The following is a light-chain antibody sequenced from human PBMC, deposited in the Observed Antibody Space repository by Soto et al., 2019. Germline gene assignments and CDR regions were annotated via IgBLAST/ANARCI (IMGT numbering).Light chain of an antibody. CDR3: CSYAGSSTFVYV. CDR2: EGS. J-gene: IGLJ1*01. Sequence: QSVLTQPASVSGSPGQSITISCTGTSSDVGSYNLVSWYQQHPGKAPKLMIYEGSKRPSGVSNRFSGSKSGNTASLTISGLQAEDEADYYCCSYAGSSTFVYVFATGTKVTL. CDR1: SSDVGSYNL. V-gene: IGLV2-23*03.